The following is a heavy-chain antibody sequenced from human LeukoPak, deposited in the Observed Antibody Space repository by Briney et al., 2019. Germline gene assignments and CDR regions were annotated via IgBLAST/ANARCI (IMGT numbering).Heavy chain of an antibody. Sequence: PGGSLRLSCAASGFTFTGYAMSWVRQAPGKGLEWVSAISGSGHSTDYADSVKGRFTISRDNSKNTLYLQMNSLRAEDTAVYYCARRAGAYSHPYDYWGQGTLVTVSS. D-gene: IGHD4/OR15-4a*01. V-gene: IGHV3-23*01. CDR1: GFTFTGYA. CDR3: ARRAGAYSHPYDY. J-gene: IGHJ4*02. CDR2: ISGSGHST.